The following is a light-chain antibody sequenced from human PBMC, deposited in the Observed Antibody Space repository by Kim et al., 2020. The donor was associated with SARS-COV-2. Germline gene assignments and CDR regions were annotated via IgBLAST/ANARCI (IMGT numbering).Light chain of an antibody. J-gene: IGLJ1*01. CDR2: GKN. CDR1: SLRSYY. Sequence: SSELTQDPAVSVALGQTVRITCQRDSLRSYYASWYQQKPGQAPVLVIYGKNNRPSGIPDRFSGSSSGNTASLTITGAQAEDEADYYCNSRDSSGNHHYVFGTGTKVTVL. V-gene: IGLV3-19*01. CDR3: NSRDSSGNHHYV.